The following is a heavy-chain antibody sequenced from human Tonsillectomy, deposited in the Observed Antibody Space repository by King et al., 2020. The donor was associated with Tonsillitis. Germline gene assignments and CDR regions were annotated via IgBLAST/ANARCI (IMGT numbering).Heavy chain of an antibody. CDR2: ISSSSSYT. CDR3: AGGVGYYDSSGYYFVNAFDI. CDR1: GFTFSDYY. V-gene: IGHV3-11*06. Sequence: HVQLVESGGGLVKPGGSLRLSCAASGFTFSDYYMSWIRQAPGKGLEWVSYISSSSSYTNYADSVKGRFTISRDNAKNSLYLQMNSLRAEDTAVYYCAGGVGYYDSSGYYFVNAFDIWGQGTMVTVSS. J-gene: IGHJ3*02. D-gene: IGHD3-22*01.